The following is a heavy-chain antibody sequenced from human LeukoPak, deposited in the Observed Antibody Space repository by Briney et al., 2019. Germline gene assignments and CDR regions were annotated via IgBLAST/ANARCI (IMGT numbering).Heavy chain of an antibody. CDR2: ISSSSSNI. CDR1: GFIFSSYS. CDR3: ARESPLQDYYGVDV. J-gene: IGHJ6*02. V-gene: IGHV3-48*04. Sequence: GGSLRLSCAASGFIFSSYSMNWVRQAPGKGLEWISYISSSSSNIYYADSVKGRFTISRDNAKNSLYLQMNSLRAEGTAVYYCARESPLQDYYGVDVWGQGTTVTVSS.